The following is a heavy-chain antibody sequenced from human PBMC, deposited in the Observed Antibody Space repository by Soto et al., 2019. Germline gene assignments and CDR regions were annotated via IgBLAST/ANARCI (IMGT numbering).Heavy chain of an antibody. D-gene: IGHD3-3*01. CDR1: GFTFSSYA. V-gene: IGHV3-23*01. CDR3: NARYDFWSGPHY. Sequence: GGSLRLSCAASGFTFSSYAMSWVRQAPGKGLEWVSAISGSGGSTYYADSVKGRFTISRDNSKNTLYLQMNSLRAEDTAVYYCNARYDFWSGPHYWGQGTLVTVSS. J-gene: IGHJ4*02. CDR2: ISGSGGST.